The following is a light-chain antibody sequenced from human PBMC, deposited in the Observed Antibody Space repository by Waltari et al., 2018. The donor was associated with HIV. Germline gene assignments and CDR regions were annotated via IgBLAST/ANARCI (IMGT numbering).Light chain of an antibody. CDR3: QQSFSSPS. Sequence: DIQMTQSPSSLSASVGVRVTITCRASQNINSYLNWYQHQPGKAPKLLVYAASRLQGGVPSRFSGSGSGTEFTLTISSLQPDDFATYYCQQSFSSPSFGQGTRVEIK. V-gene: IGKV1-39*01. CDR1: QNINSY. J-gene: IGKJ1*01. CDR2: AAS.